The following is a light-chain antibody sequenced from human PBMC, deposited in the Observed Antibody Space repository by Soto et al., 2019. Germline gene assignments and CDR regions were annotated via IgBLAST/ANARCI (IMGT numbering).Light chain of an antibody. J-gene: IGLJ3*02. V-gene: IGLV2-14*01. Sequence: QSVLTQPASVSGSPGQSITISCTGTSSDVGGYNYVSWYQQHPGKAPKLMIYEVSNRPSGVSHRFSGSKSGNTSSLTISGLQDEDAADYYCSSYASSSTVFGGGTKLTVL. CDR1: SSDVGGYNY. CDR3: SSYASSSTV. CDR2: EVS.